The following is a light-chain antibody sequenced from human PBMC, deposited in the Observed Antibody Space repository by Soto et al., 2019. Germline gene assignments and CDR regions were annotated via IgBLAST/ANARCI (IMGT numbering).Light chain of an antibody. J-gene: IGLJ1*01. CDR1: GSDVGGYDY. CDR3: SSYTSSSTYV. Sequence: QSVLAQPASVSGSPGQSITISCTGTGSDVGGYDYVSWYQHHPGKAPKVMIYEVTNRPSGVSNRFSGSKSGNTASLTISGLLAEDEAGYYCSSYTSSSTYVFGTGTKVTVL. CDR2: EVT. V-gene: IGLV2-14*01.